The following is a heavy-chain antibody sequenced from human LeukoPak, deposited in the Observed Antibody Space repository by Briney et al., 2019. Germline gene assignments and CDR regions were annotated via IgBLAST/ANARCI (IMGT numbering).Heavy chain of an antibody. D-gene: IGHD6-19*01. CDR3: ARAKDGSGCLDY. Sequence: PGGSLRLSCAASGFTFSSYSMNWVRQAPGKGLEWVSSISSSSSYIYYADSVKGRFTISRDNAKNSLYLQMNSLRAEDTAVYYCARAKDGSGCLDYWGQGTLVTVSS. J-gene: IGHJ4*02. CDR2: ISSSSSYI. V-gene: IGHV3-21*01. CDR1: GFTFSSYS.